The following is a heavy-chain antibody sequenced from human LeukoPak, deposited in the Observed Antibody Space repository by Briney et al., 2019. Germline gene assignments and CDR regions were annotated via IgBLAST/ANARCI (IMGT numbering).Heavy chain of an antibody. CDR1: GFIFRNYG. CDR2: VSPNGETA. J-gene: IGHJ4*02. Sequence: PGGTLRLSCAASGFIFRNYGMNWVRQPPGKGLEWVSGVSPNGETAYCADSVKGRFTISRDNSKNTVYLQVRSLRAEDTAVYYCAKDLGWIQFGYWGQGALVTVSS. V-gene: IGHV3-23*01. CDR3: AKDLGWIQFGY. D-gene: IGHD5-18*01.